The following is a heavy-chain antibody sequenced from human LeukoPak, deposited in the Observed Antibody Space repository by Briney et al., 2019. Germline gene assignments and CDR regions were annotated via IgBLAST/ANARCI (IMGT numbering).Heavy chain of an antibody. CDR2: ISSNGGST. V-gene: IGHV3-64D*06. CDR3: ARVTYYDFWSGYPQYGMDV. Sequence: PGGSLRLSCSASGFTFSSYAMHWVRQAPGKGLEYVSAISSNGGSTYYADSVKGRFTISRDNSKNTLYLQMSSLRAEDTAVYYCARVTYYDFWSGYPQYGMDVWGQGTTVTVSS. D-gene: IGHD3-3*01. CDR1: GFTFSSYA. J-gene: IGHJ6*02.